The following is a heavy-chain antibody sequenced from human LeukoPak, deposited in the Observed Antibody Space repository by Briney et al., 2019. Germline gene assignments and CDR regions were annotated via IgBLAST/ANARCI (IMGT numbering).Heavy chain of an antibody. Sequence: SETLSLTCTVYGGSISSYYWSWIRQPAGKGLEWIGRIYTSGSTNYNPSLKSRVTISVDTSKNQFSLKVSSVTAADTAAYYCARASNGSGWYGYWGQGTLVTVSS. V-gene: IGHV4-4*07. J-gene: IGHJ4*02. D-gene: IGHD6-19*01. CDR3: ARASNGSGWYGY. CDR1: GGSISSYY. CDR2: IYTSGST.